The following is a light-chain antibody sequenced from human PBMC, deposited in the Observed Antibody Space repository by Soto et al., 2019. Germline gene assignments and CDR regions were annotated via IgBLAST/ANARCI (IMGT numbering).Light chain of an antibody. CDR3: QQRSNWPPGYT. CDR2: DAS. J-gene: IGKJ2*01. CDR1: QSVSSY. Sequence: EIVLTQSPATLSLSPGERATLSCRASQSVSSYLAWYHQKPGQAPRLLIYDASNRATGIPARFSGSGSGTDFTLTISSLETEDFAVYYCQQRSNWPPGYTFGQGTKLEIK. V-gene: IGKV3-11*01.